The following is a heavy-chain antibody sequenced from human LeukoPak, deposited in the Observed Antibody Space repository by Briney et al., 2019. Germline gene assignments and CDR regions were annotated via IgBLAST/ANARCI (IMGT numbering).Heavy chain of an antibody. CDR1: GYTLTELS. J-gene: IGHJ4*02. D-gene: IGHD2-15*01. V-gene: IGHV1-24*01. Sequence: ASVKVSCKVSGYTLTELSMHWERQAPGKGLEWMGGFDPEDGETIYAQKFQGRVTMTEDTSTDTAYMELSSLRSEDTAVYYCASIPRFVVVVAATTEGPDLYYWGQGTLVTVSS. CDR3: ASIPRFVVVVAATTEGPDLYY. CDR2: FDPEDGET.